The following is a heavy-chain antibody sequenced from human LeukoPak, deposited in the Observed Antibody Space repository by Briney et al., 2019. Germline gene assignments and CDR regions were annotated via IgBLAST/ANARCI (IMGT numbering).Heavy chain of an antibody. CDR3: ARGPFSGGSSGPNPTY. V-gene: IGHV3-74*01. CDR1: GFYFSSNW. CDR2: IKGDGIST. D-gene: IGHD3-22*01. J-gene: IGHJ4*02. Sequence: GGSLRLSCAASGFYFSSNWMHWVRHAPGQGLVWVSRIKGDGISTNYADSVKGRFTISRDIAKNTLYLQMNSLRAEDTAVYYCARGPFSGGSSGPNPTYWGQGTLVTVSS.